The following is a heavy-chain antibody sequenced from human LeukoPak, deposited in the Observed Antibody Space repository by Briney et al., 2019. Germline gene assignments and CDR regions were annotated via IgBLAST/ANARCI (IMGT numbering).Heavy chain of an antibody. Sequence: GVLRLSCAASGFTFSSYSMNWVRQAPGKGLEWVSSISSSSSYIYYADSVKGRFTISRDNAKNSLYLQMNSLRAEETAVYYGASDDRRPYNWLVPWGQRTLFTVSS. J-gene: IGHJ5*02. CDR1: GFTFSSYS. V-gene: IGHV3-21*01. CDR3: ASDDRRPYNWLVP. CDR2: ISSSSSYI.